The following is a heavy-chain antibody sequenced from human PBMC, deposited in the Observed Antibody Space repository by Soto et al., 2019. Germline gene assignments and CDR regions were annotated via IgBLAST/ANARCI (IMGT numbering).Heavy chain of an antibody. CDR1: GCTFTSYS. CDR3: ARVGHSQIVLAHYRIDP. V-gene: IGHV1-2*02. J-gene: IGHJ5*01. CDR2: INPSSGGT. Sequence: ASVKVSCKASGCTFTSYSMHWVRQAPGQGLEWMGWINPSSGGTNYAQKFQGRVTITRDTSISTAYMELSRLRSDDTAVYYCARVGHSQIVLAHYRIDPWGQGTMVTVSS. D-gene: IGHD2-15*01.